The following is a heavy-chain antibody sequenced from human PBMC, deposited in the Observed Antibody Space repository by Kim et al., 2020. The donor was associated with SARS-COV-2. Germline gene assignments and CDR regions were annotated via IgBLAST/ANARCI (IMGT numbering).Heavy chain of an antibody. D-gene: IGHD3-3*01. V-gene: IGHV4-30-2*04. J-gene: IGHJ4*02. Sequence: SLKSRVTISVDTSKNQFSLKLSSVTAADTAVYYCARDVASFWQPYYFDYWGQGTLVTVSS. CDR3: ARDVASFWQPYYFDY.